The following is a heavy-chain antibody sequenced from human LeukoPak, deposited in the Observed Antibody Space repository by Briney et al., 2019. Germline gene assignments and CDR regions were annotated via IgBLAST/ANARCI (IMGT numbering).Heavy chain of an antibody. V-gene: IGHV1-69*06. J-gene: IGHJ4*02. CDR2: IIPIFGRT. CDR1: GGTFSSYA. Sequence: SVKVSCKASGGTFSSYAISWGRQAPGEGGEGRGGIIPIFGRTNYAQKLQGRVTIYADKSKSTVYMEVSSLRDGDTAVYYCARDQVPYDSSGYSFYWGQGSLVTASS. CDR3: ARDQVPYDSSGYSFY. D-gene: IGHD3-22*01.